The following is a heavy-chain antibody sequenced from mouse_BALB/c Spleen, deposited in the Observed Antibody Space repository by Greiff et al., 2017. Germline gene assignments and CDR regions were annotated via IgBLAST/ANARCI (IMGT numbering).Heavy chain of an antibody. CDR2: INSNGGST. CDR3: ARQGKSTMITPFAY. Sequence: EVQLQESGGGLVKLGGSLKLSCAASGFTFSSYYMSWVRQTPEKRLELVAAINSNGGSTYYPDTVKGRFTISRDNAKNTLYLQMSSLKSEDTALYYCARQGKSTMITPFAYWGQGTLVTVSA. V-gene: IGHV5-6-2*01. D-gene: IGHD2-4*01. J-gene: IGHJ3*01. CDR1: GFTFSSYY.